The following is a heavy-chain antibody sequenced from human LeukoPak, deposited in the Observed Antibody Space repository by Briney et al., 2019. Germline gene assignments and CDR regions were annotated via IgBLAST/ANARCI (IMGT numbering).Heavy chain of an antibody. D-gene: IGHD6-19*01. CDR1: GYSFTSYW. Sequence: GESLKISCKGSGYSFTSYWIGWVRQMPGKGLEWMGIIYPGDSDTRYSPSFQGQVTISADKSISTAYLQWSSLKASDTAMYYCARHRRAVAGPLGADYYYAMDVWGQGTTVTVSS. V-gene: IGHV5-51*01. CDR3: ARHRRAVAGPLGADYYYAMDV. CDR2: IYPGDSDT. J-gene: IGHJ6*02.